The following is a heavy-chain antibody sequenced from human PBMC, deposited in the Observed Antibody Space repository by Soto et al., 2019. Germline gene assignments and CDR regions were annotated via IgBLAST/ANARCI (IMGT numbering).Heavy chain of an antibody. CDR2: ISGSGGNA. V-gene: IGHV3-23*01. J-gene: IGHJ6*02. D-gene: IGHD1-26*01. CDR3: AKDGASGSYPPYYYYGMDV. Sequence: EVQLLESGGGLVQPGGSLRLSCAASGFTFSSYAMNCVRQAPGKGLDCVSTISGSGGNAYYADSVKGRFTISRDNSKNTLHLQMNSLRADDTAVYYCAKDGASGSYPPYYYYGMDVWGQGTTVTVSS. CDR1: GFTFSSYA.